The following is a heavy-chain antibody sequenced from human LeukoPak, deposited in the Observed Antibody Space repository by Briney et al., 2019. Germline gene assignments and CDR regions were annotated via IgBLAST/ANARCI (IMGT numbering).Heavy chain of an antibody. CDR3: ARDMTGSGWSNGIDY. CDR1: GFTFSSYG. CDR2: IWYDGSNK. D-gene: IGHD6-19*01. Sequence: PGGSLRLSCAASGFTFSSYGMHWVCQAPGKGLEWVAVIWYDGSNKYYADSVKGRFTISRDNSKNTLYLQMNSLRAEDTAVYYCARDMTGSGWSNGIDYWGQGTLVTVSS. J-gene: IGHJ4*02. V-gene: IGHV3-33*01.